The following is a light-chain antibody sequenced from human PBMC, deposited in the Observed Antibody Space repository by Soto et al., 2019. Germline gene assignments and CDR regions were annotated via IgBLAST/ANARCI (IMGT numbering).Light chain of an antibody. V-gene: IGLV1-51*01. J-gene: IGLJ2*01. Sequence: QSVLTQPPSVSAAPGQKVTISCSGSSSNIGSNYVSWYQQRPGTAPKLLIYYDNKRPSGIPDRFSGSKSGTSATLGITGLQSGDEADYYCGTWDSSLSTGVFGGGTKLTVL. CDR2: YDN. CDR3: GTWDSSLSTGV. CDR1: SSNIGSNY.